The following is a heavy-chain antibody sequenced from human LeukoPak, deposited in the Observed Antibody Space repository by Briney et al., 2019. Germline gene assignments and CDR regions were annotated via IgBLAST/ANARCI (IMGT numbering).Heavy chain of an antibody. CDR1: GYTFTSNY. Sequence: ASVTVSCKASGYTFTSNYMHWVRQAPGQGLEWMGIINPSGGSTSNAQKFQGRVTMTRDTSTSTVYMELSSLRSEDTAVYYCARDRARQNQDGMDVWGQGTTVTVSS. V-gene: IGHV1-46*01. CDR2: INPSGGST. D-gene: IGHD1-14*01. J-gene: IGHJ6*02. CDR3: ARDRARQNQDGMDV.